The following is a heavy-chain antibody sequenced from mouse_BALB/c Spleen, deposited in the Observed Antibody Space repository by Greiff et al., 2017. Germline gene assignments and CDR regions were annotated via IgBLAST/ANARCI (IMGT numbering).Heavy chain of an antibody. J-gene: IGHJ3*01. Sequence: VHVKQSGAELVKPGASVKLSCTASGFNIKDTYMHWVKQRPEQGLEWIGRIDPANGNTKYDPKFQGKATITADTSSNTAYLQLSSLTSEDTAVYYCARPYYFAYWGQGTLVTVSA. CDR2: IDPANGNT. D-gene: IGHD2-10*01. V-gene: IGHV14-3*02. CDR3: ARPYYFAY. CDR1: GFNIKDTY.